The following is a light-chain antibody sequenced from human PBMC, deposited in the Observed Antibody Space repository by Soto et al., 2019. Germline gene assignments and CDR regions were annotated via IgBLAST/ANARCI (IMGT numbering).Light chain of an antibody. CDR3: LQHNSYPRT. V-gene: IGKV1-17*03. Sequence: DIQMTQSPSAMSASVGDRVTITCRASQDISNHLAWFQQKPGKVPKRLIYVASSLQSGVPSRFSGSGSGTEFTXTXSSXQXXDFATYYCLQHNSYPRTFGQGTKVEIK. CDR2: VAS. CDR1: QDISNH. J-gene: IGKJ1*01.